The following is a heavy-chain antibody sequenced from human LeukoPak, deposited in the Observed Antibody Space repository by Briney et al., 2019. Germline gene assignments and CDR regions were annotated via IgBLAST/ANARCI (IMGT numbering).Heavy chain of an antibody. J-gene: IGHJ4*02. CDR3: ARVAAFGGVIAYYFDY. CDR1: GFTVSSNY. D-gene: IGHD3-16*02. CDR2: IYSGGST. Sequence: PGGSLRLSCAASGFTVSSNYMSWVRQAPGKGLEWVSVIYSGGSTYYADSVKGRFTISRDNSKNTLYLQMNSLRAEDTAVYYCARVAAFGGVIAYYFDYWGQGTLVTVSS. V-gene: IGHV3-53*01.